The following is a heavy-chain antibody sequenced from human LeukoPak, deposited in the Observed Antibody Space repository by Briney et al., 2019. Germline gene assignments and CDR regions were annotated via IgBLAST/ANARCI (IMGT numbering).Heavy chain of an antibody. D-gene: IGHD3-9*01. J-gene: IGHJ4*02. Sequence: SETLSLTCTASGGSISSSSYYWGWIRQPPGKGLEWIGSIYYSGSTYYNPSLKSRVTISVDTSKNQFSLKLSSVTAADTAVYYCARIQKRYYDILTGYYFPDYWGQGTLVTVSS. V-gene: IGHV4-39*01. CDR2: IYYSGST. CDR3: ARIQKRYYDILTGYYFPDY. CDR1: GGSISSSSYY.